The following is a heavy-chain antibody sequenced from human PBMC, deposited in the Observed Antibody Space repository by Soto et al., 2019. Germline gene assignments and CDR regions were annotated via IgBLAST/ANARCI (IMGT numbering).Heavy chain of an antibody. D-gene: IGHD1-26*01. CDR2: INHSGGT. CDR1: GGSFSGYY. Sequence: QVQLQQWGAGLLNPSETLSLTCAVYGGSFSGYYWTWIRQTPGKGLEWIGEINHSGGTNYNPSLKRRVTIAVDPSKNQFSLNLSSMTAADTAVYYCARGRKLGGTYLDYWCQGTLVTVSS. J-gene: IGHJ4*02. CDR3: ARGRKLGGTYLDY. V-gene: IGHV4-34*01.